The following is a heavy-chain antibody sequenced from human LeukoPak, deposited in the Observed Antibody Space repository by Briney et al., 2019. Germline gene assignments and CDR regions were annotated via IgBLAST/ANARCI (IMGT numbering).Heavy chain of an antibody. CDR1: GGSFSGYY. D-gene: IGHD6-13*01. Sequence: SETLSLTCAVYGGSFSGYYWSWIRQPPGKGLEWIGEINHSGSTNYNPSLKSRVTISVDTSKNQFSLKLSSVTAADTAVYYCARTEGQQLSRSWFAPGGRGTLVPVPS. J-gene: IGHJ5*02. CDR2: INHSGST. CDR3: ARTEGQQLSRSWFAP. V-gene: IGHV4-34*01.